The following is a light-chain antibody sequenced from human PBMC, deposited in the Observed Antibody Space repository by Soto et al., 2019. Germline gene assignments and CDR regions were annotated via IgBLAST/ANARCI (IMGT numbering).Light chain of an antibody. V-gene: IGLV2-8*01. CDR1: SGDVGGYNY. CDR3: SSYAGSNNLGV. CDR2: EVS. Sequence: QSALTQPPSASGSPGQSVTISCTGTSGDVGGYNYVSWYQQHPGKAPKLMIYEVSRRPSGVPDRFSGSKSGNTASLTVSGLQAEGEADYYCSSYAGSNNLGVFGTGTKLTVL. J-gene: IGLJ1*01.